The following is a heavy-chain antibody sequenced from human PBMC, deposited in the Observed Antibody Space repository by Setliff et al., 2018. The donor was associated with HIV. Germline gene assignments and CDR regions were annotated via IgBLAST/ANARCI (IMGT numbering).Heavy chain of an antibody. J-gene: IGHJ4*02. D-gene: IGHD5-12*01. CDR2: IYSNGIT. Sequence: SETLSLTCTVSGGSIGVDCWSWIRQPPGKGLEWIGYIYSNGITRYNPSLKSRVTISLDTSKIEFSLTLKSVTAADTAIYYCARLPRGPGRWDCWGQGMLVTVSS. CDR3: ARLPRGPGRWDC. V-gene: IGHV4-4*09. CDR1: GGSIGVDC.